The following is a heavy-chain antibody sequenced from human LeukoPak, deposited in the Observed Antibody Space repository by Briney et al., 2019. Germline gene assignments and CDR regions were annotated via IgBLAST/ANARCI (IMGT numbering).Heavy chain of an antibody. CDR2: ISTYNGNT. D-gene: IGHD2-21*01. CDR1: GYTFTSFG. Sequence: ASVKVSCKASGYTFTSFGISWVRQAPGQGLEWMGWISTYNGNTDYVHKFQGRVTLTTDASTSTAYMELTSLRSDDTAVYFCARDLFPHYYHAVDVWGQGTTVTVSS. V-gene: IGHV1-18*01. J-gene: IGHJ6*02. CDR3: ARDLFPHYYHAVDV.